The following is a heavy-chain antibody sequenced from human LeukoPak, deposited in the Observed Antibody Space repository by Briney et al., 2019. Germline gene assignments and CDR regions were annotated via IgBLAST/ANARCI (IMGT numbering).Heavy chain of an antibody. V-gene: IGHV4-61*01. CDR2: IYYSGST. CDR1: GGSVSSGSYY. J-gene: IGHJ6*02. CDR3: ARANRKLRFLEWLPEGYYYYGMDV. D-gene: IGHD3-3*01. Sequence: PSETLSLTCTVSGGSVSSGSYYSSWLRQPPGKGLEWIGYIYYSGSTNYNPSLKSRVTISVDTSKNQFSLKLSSVTAADTAVYYCARANRKLRFLEWLPEGYYYYGMDVWGQGTTVTVSS.